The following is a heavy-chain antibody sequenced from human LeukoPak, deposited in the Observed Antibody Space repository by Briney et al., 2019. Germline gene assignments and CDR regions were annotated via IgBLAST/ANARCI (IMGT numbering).Heavy chain of an antibody. J-gene: IGHJ4*02. Sequence: SETLSLTCAVYGGSFSGYYWSWIRQPPGQGLEWIGEINHSGSTNYDPSLNSRVTISVDTSKNQFSLMLSSVTAADTAVYCCARALSVTTFVDWGQGTLVTVSS. D-gene: IGHD4-11*01. CDR1: GGSFSGYY. CDR3: ARALSVTTFVD. CDR2: INHSGST. V-gene: IGHV4-34*01.